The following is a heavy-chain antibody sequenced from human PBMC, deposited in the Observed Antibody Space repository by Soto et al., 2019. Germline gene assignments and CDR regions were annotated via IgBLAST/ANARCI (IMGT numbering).Heavy chain of an antibody. CDR3: ARASFGEYSSYYYYYYGMDV. CDR1: GGTFISYA. CDR2: IIPIFGTA. J-gene: IGHJ6*02. V-gene: IGHV1-69*06. D-gene: IGHD6-6*01. Sequence: SVKVSCNASGGTFISYAIIWVRQAPGQGLEWMGGIIPIFGTANYAQKFQGRVTITADKSTSTAYMELSSLRSEDTAVYYCARASFGEYSSYYYYYYGMDVWGQGTTVTVSS.